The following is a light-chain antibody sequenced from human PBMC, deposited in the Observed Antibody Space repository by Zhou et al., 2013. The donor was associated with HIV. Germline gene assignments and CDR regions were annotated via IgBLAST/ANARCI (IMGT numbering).Light chain of an antibody. CDR2: DAS. V-gene: IGKV1-13*02. CDR1: QDIRSA. Sequence: AIQLTQSPSSLSASEGDRVTITCRASQDIRSALAWYQQKPGKPPSLLIYDASILQRGVPSRFSGSGSGADFTLTINNLQPEDFATYYCQQFNIYPLTFGGGTKVGVK. J-gene: IGKJ4*01. CDR3: QQFNIYPLT.